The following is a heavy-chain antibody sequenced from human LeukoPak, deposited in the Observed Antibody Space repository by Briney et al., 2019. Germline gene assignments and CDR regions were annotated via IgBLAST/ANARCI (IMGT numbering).Heavy chain of an antibody. Sequence: GGSLRLSCAASGFTFSNYGMHWVRQAPGKGLEWVAVISCDGSNKYYADSVKGRFTISRDNSKNTLYLQMNSLRAEDTAVYYCASGGVSIVVVVAATQEFDYWGQGTLVTVSS. D-gene: IGHD2-15*01. CDR3: ASGGVSIVVVVAATQEFDY. J-gene: IGHJ4*02. V-gene: IGHV3-30*03. CDR2: ISCDGSNK. CDR1: GFTFSNYG.